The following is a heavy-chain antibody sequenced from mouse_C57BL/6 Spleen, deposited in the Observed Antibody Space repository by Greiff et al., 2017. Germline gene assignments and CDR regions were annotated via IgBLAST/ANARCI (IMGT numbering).Heavy chain of an antibody. CDR2: IHPNSGSP. J-gene: IGHJ2*01. Sequence: QVQLQQPGAELVKPGASVKLSCKASGYTFPSSWMPWVKPRPGQGLGWIGLIHPNSGSPNYNEKFKSKATLTVDKSSSTAYMQLSSLTSEDSAVYYCARGGLWLPPDYWGQGTTLTVSS. CDR3: ARGGLWLPPDY. V-gene: IGHV1-64*01. D-gene: IGHD2-2*01. CDR1: GYTFPSSW.